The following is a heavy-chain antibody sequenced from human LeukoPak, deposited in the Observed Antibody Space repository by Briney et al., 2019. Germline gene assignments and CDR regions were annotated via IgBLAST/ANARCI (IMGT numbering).Heavy chain of an antibody. D-gene: IGHD3-22*01. CDR3: ARGPVREVVIDNWFDP. Sequence: LETLSLTCAVYGGSFSGYYWSWIRQPPGKGLEWIGEINHSGSANYNPSLKSRVTISVDTSKNQFSLKLSSVTAADTAVYYCARGPVREVVIDNWFDPWGQGTLVTVSS. J-gene: IGHJ5*02. CDR2: INHSGSA. CDR1: GGSFSGYY. V-gene: IGHV4-34*01.